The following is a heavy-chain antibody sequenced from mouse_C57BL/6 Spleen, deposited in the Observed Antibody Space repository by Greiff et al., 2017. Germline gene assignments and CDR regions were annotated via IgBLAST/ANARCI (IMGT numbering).Heavy chain of an antibody. Sequence: EVQRVESGGDLVKPGGSLKLSCAASGFTFSSYGMSWVRQTPDKRLEWVATISSGGSYTYYPDSVKGRFTISRDNAKNTLYLQMSSLKSEDTAMYYCARQRDYYGSSDYWGQGTTLTVSS. CDR2: ISSGGSYT. D-gene: IGHD1-1*01. V-gene: IGHV5-6*01. CDR1: GFTFSSYG. CDR3: ARQRDYYGSSDY. J-gene: IGHJ2*01.